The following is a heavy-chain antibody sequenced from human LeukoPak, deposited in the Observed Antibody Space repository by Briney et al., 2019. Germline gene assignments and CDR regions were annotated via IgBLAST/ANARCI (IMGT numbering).Heavy chain of an antibody. CDR2: ISGSGGST. Sequence: GGSLRLSCAASGFTFSSYAMSWVRQAPGKGLEWVSAISGSGGSTYYADSVKGRFTISRDNSKNTLYLQMNSLRAEDTAVYYCATQKWELLYFDYWGQGTLVTVSS. V-gene: IGHV3-23*01. D-gene: IGHD1-26*01. J-gene: IGHJ4*02. CDR1: GFTFSSYA. CDR3: ATQKWELLYFDY.